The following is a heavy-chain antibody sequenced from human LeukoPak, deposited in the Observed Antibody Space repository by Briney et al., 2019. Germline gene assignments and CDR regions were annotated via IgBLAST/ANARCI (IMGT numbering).Heavy chain of an antibody. CDR1: GFTVSSNY. CDR2: IYHSGST. D-gene: IGHD3-10*01. V-gene: IGHV4-38-2*01. CDR3: ARESEGVVDY. Sequence: PGGSLRLSCAASGFTVSSNYMSWVRQAPGKGLEWIGSIYHSGSTYYNPSLKSRVTISVDTSKNQFSLKLSSVTAADTAVYYCARESEGVVDYWGQGTLVTVSS. J-gene: IGHJ4*02.